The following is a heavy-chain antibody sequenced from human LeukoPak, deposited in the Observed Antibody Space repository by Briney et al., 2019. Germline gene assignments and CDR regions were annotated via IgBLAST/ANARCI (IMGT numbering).Heavy chain of an antibody. Sequence: PGGSLRLSCAASGFTFSDDYMSWIRQAPGKGLEWVSYISSSGSTIYYADSVKGRFTISRDNAKSSLYLQMNSLRAEDTAVYYCASIGDGYPISRSGGYWGQGTLVTVSS. J-gene: IGHJ4*02. D-gene: IGHD5-24*01. CDR3: ASIGDGYPISRSGGY. CDR1: GFTFSDDY. CDR2: ISSSGSTI. V-gene: IGHV3-11*01.